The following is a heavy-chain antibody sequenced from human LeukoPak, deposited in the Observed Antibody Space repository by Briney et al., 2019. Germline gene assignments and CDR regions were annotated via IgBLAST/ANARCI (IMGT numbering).Heavy chain of an antibody. CDR1: GFTFSNYG. CDR2: ISYDGSNK. D-gene: IGHD3-22*01. J-gene: IGHJ4*02. V-gene: IGHV3-30*18. Sequence: GGSLRLSCAASGFTFSNYGMHWVRQAPGKGLEWVAVISYDGSNKYYADSVKGRFTISRDNSENTLYLQMNSLRAEDTAVYYCAKDRDIYYYDSSGYYDYWGQGTLVTVSS. CDR3: AKDRDIYYYDSSGYYDY.